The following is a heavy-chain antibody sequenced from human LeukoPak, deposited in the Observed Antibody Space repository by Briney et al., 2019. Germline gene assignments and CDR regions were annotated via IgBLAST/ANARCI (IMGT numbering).Heavy chain of an antibody. CDR3: AQDTAPIYCSGGSCYYYYYGMDV. V-gene: IGHV3-30*18. D-gene: IGHD2-15*01. Sequence: GGSLRFSCAAAGFTFSNYAMHLARQAPGKGLEWVAVISFDSTKEYYGNSVKGRFTISRDNSKNTLYLQMNRLRAEDTAVSYCAQDTAPIYCSGGSCYYYYYGMDVWGQGTTVTVSS. CDR2: ISFDSTKE. CDR1: GFTFSNYA. J-gene: IGHJ6*02.